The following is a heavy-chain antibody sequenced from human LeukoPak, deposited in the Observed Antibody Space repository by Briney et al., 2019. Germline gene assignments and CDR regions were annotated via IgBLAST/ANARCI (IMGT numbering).Heavy chain of an antibody. CDR2: INPSGGSP. CDR3: ARVRDYGGNTDAFDI. D-gene: IGHD4-23*01. Sequence: ASVKVSCKASGYSFISYYIHWVRQAPGQGLEWMGLINPSGGSPSSAQKFQGRVTMTRDTSTSTVYMELSSLRSEDTAMYYCARVRDYGGNTDAFDIWGQGTMVTVSS. CDR1: GYSFISYY. J-gene: IGHJ3*02. V-gene: IGHV1-46*01.